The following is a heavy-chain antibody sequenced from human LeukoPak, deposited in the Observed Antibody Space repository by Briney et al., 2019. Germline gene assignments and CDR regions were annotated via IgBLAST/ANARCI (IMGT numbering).Heavy chain of an antibody. Sequence: PSETLSLACAVSGGSFSGFRWHWIRQPPGKGPEWIGEINHSGGTTYNPSLKSRVTISVDTSKIQFSLNLTSVTAADTAVYYCALEPVVPAALERLNAFDIWGHGTMVTVSS. J-gene: IGHJ3*02. CDR3: ALEPVVPAALERLNAFDI. CDR1: GGSFSGFR. V-gene: IGHV4-34*01. D-gene: IGHD2-2*01. CDR2: INHSGGT.